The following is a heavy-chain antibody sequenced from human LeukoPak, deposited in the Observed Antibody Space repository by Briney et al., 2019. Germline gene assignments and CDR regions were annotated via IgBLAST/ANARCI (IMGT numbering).Heavy chain of an antibody. Sequence: KTSETLSLTCTVSGYSISSGYYWGWIRQPPGKGLEWIGSIYHSGSTYYNPSLKSRVTISVDTSKNQFSLKLSSVTAADTAVYYCASFCTRGSGSNPLLDFDYWGQGTLVTVSS. V-gene: IGHV4-38-2*02. CDR1: GYSISSGYY. CDR3: ASFCTRGSGSNPLLDFDY. J-gene: IGHJ4*02. CDR2: IYHSGST. D-gene: IGHD3-10*01.